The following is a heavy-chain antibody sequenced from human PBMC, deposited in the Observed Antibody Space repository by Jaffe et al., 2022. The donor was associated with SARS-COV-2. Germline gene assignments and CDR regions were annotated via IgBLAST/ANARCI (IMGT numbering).Heavy chain of an antibody. D-gene: IGHD3-10*01. CDR3: ARSHYYDSGSYAFDI. CDR2: IHSDGSST. CDR1: GFTFSSYW. Sequence: EVQLVASGGGLVQPGGSLRLSCAASGFTFSSYWMHWVRQAPGEGLVWVSRIHSDGSSTSYADSVKGRFTISRDNAKNTLYLQMNSLRAEDTALYYCARSHYYDSGSYAFDIWGQGTMVTVSS. V-gene: IGHV3-74*01. J-gene: IGHJ3*02.